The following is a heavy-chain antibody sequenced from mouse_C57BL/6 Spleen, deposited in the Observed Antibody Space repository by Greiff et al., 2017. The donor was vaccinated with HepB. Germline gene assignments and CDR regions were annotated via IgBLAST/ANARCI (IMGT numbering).Heavy chain of an antibody. D-gene: IGHD1-1*01. CDR2: INPSTGGT. J-gene: IGHJ3*01. CDR1: GYSFTGYY. V-gene: IGHV1-42*01. CDR3: ARGLLRYPFAY. Sequence: EVQLQQSGPELVKPGASVKISCKASGYSFTGYYMNWVKQSPEKSLEWIGEINPSTGGTTYNQKFKAKATLTVDKSSSTAYMQLKSLTSEDSAVYYCARGLLRYPFAYWGQGTLVTVSA.